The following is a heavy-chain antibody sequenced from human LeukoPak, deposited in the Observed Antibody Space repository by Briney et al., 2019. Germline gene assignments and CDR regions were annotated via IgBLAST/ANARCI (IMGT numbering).Heavy chain of an antibody. D-gene: IGHD4/OR15-4a*01. J-gene: IGHJ4*02. V-gene: IGHV3-53*01. CDR3: ARRAGAYSHPYDY. Sequence: GGSLRLSCTVSGFTFSSNSMSWVRQAPGKGLEGVSFIYSDNTHYSYSVRGRFTISRDNSNNTLYLQMNSLRAEDTAVYYCARRAGAYSHPYDYWGQGTLVTVSS. CDR1: GFTFSSNS. CDR2: IYSDNT.